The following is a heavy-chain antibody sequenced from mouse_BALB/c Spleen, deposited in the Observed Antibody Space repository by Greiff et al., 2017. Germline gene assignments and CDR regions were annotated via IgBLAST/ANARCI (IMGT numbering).Heavy chain of an antibody. V-gene: IGHV14-3*02. CDR2: IDPANGNT. Sequence: EVQRVESGAELVKPGASVKLSCTASGFNIKDTYMHWVKQRPEQGLEWIGRIDPANGNTKYDPKFQGKATITADTSSNTAYLQLSSLTSEDTAVYYCAREGITSYAMDYWGQGTSVTVSS. CDR1: GFNIKDTY. J-gene: IGHJ4*01. D-gene: IGHD2-4*01. CDR3: AREGITSYAMDY.